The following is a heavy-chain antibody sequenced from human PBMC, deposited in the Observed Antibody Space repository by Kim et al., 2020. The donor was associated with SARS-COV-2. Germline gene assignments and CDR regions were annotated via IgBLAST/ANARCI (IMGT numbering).Heavy chain of an antibody. CDR1: GFTFSSYG. CDR2: ISYDGSNK. CDR3: ATVERGANYYGSGSYIG. D-gene: IGHD3-10*01. V-gene: IGHV3-30*03. J-gene: IGHJ4*02. Sequence: GGSLRLSCAASGFTFSSYGMHWVRQAPGKGLEWVAVISYDGSNKYYADSVKGRFTISRDNSKNTLYLQMNSLRAEDTAVYYCATVERGANYYGSGSYIGWGQGTLVTVSS.